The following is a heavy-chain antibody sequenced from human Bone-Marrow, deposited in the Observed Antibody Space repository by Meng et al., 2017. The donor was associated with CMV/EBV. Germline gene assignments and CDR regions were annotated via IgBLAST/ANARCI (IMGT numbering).Heavy chain of an antibody. V-gene: IGHV3-7*01. CDR2: IKYHGTEK. J-gene: IGHJ4*02. CDR1: GLTFSSYA. CDR3: ARELSAADYYFDY. D-gene: IGHD6-13*01. Sequence: GGSLRLSCAASGLTFSSYAMSWVRQAPGKGLEWVANIKYHGTEKYYVDSVKGRFTISSDNAENSLFLQMNSLRAEDTAVYYCARELSAADYYFDYWGRGNLVTVSS.